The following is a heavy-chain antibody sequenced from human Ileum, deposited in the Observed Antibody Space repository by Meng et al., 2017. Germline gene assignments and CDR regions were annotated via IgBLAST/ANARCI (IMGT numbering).Heavy chain of an antibody. CDR1: GGSISNYY. CDR3: ARHDVVPVIRHGFDP. J-gene: IGHJ5*02. Sequence: QVQLQESGPGLVKPSETLARTCTGSGGSISNYYWSWIRQPPGKGLEWIGYIHNSATTKYSPSLKSRVTISEDTSKNQFSLKLSSVTAADTAVYYCARHDVVPVIRHGFDPWGQGTLVTVSS. CDR2: IHNSATT. D-gene: IGHD3-10*01. V-gene: IGHV4-59*08.